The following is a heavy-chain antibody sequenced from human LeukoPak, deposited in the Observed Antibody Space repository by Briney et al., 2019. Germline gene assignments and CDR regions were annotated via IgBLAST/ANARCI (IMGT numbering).Heavy chain of an antibody. V-gene: IGHV4-4*07. CDR3: ARDHNEYYFWSGSYLGYFDF. CDR2: VDTTGIT. CDR1: GGSISSYY. D-gene: IGHD3-3*01. Sequence: SETLSLTCTVSGGSISSYYWGWIRQPAGKGLEWIGRVDTTGITNYNPSLKSRLTMSVDMPANHFSLRLSSVTAADTAVYYCARDHNEYYFWSGSYLGYFDFWGQGALVTVSS. J-gene: IGHJ4*02.